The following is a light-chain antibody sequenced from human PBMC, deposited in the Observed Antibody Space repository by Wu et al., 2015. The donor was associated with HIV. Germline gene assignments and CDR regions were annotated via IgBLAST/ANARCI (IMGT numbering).Light chain of an antibody. CDR2: GAS. J-gene: IGKJ1*01. Sequence: EIVMTQSPATLSVSPGEGATLSCRASQSVTTNLAWYQQRPGQAPRLLIYGASTRATGIPARFSGSGSGTEFTLTISSLQSEDFAVYYCQQYNNWPPWTFGQGTKVEIK. CDR3: QQYNNWPPWT. CDR1: QSVTTN. V-gene: IGKV3-15*01.